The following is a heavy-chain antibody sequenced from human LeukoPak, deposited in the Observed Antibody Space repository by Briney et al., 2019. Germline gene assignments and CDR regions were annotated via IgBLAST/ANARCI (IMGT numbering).Heavy chain of an antibody. V-gene: IGHV3-15*01. Sequence: GGSLRLSCAASGFTFSNAWMSWVRQAPGKGLEWVGRIIIKANGGTTDYAAPVKGRFTISRDDSKNTLYLQMNSLKTEDTAVYYCTTEATITLFGVVSYFDYWGQGALVTVSS. D-gene: IGHD3-3*01. CDR3: TTEATITLFGVVSYFDY. CDR1: GFTFSNAW. CDR2: IIIKANGGTT. J-gene: IGHJ4*02.